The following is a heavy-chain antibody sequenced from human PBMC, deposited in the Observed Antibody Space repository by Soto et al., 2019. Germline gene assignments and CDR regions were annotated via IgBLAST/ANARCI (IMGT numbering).Heavy chain of an antibody. CDR1: GFTISDHA. J-gene: IGHJ4*02. V-gene: IGHV3-23*01. Sequence: EVQLLESRGGLVQPGGSLRLSCTAAGFTISDHAMTWVRQAPGKGLEWLSGISGGGTGAYYADSVKGRFTVSRDNSNNTVVLQMDSLRVEDTAVYYCAIDLWWHTHWGQGTLVTVSS. CDR3: AIDLWWHTH. D-gene: IGHD2-15*01. CDR2: ISGGGTGA.